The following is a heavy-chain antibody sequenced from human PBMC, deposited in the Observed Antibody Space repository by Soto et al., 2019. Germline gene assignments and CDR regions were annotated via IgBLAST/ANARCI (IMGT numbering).Heavy chain of an antibody. J-gene: IGHJ6*02. Sequence: QVQLHQSGPGLVKPSGTLSLTCAVSGDSISNSNWWSWVRQPPGKGLEWFGEIYHSGSTNYNPSLKRRVPLSVDKSKDQFSRNRTSVTAADTAAYSCARQEEQQVLFYYYGLDVWGQGTTVTVSS. CDR2: IYHSGST. CDR3: ARQEEQQVLFYYYGLDV. CDR1: GDSISNSNW. D-gene: IGHD6-13*01. V-gene: IGHV4-4*02.